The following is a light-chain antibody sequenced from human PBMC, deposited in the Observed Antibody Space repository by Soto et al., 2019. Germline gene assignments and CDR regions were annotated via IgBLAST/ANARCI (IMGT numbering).Light chain of an antibody. J-gene: IGLJ1*01. CDR1: SSNIGTYS. CDR2: SDN. Sequence: QSVLTQPPSASGTPGQRVTISCSGSSSNIGTYSVSWYQHFPGTASRLLIYSDNQRPSGVPDRFSASKAGASASLAISGLQSEDEADFYCAAWDDSLNGCVFGTGTKVTVL. V-gene: IGLV1-44*01. CDR3: AAWDDSLNGCV.